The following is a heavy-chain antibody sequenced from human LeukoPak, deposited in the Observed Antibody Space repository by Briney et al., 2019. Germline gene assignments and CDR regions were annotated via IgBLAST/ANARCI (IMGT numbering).Heavy chain of an antibody. V-gene: IGHV3-30*04. Sequence: GGSLRLSCAASGFTFSSYAMHWVRQAPGKGLEWVAVISYDGSNKYYADSVKGRFTISRDNSKNTLYLQMNSLRAEDTAVYYCAIIAGTTVGWHYWGQGTLVTVSS. CDR3: AIIAGTTVGWHY. J-gene: IGHJ4*02. CDR1: GFTFSSYA. D-gene: IGHD6-13*01. CDR2: ISYDGSNK.